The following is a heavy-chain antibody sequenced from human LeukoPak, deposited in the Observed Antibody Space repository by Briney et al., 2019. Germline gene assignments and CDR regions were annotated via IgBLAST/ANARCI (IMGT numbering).Heavy chain of an antibody. CDR2: ISSSGSTI. J-gene: IGHJ2*01. Sequence: GGSLRLSCAASGFTFSDYYMSWIRQAPGKGLEWVSYISSSGSTIYYADSVKGRFTISRDNAKNLLYLQMNGLRAEDTAVYYCARSQLTGNWYFDLWGRGTLVTVSS. V-gene: IGHV3-11*04. D-gene: IGHD7-27*01. CDR1: GFTFSDYY. CDR3: ARSQLTGNWYFDL.